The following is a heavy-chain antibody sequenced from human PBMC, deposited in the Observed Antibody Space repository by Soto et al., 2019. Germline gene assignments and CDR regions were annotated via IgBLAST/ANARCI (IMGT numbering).Heavy chain of an antibody. Sequence: QVQLVQSGAEVKKPGSSVKVSCKASGGTFSSYAISWVRQAPGQGLEWMGGIIPIFGTANYAQKFQGRVTITADESTSTAYMELSSLRSEDTAVYYCARDHIVLMVYAPQYYYGMDVWGQGTTVTVSS. V-gene: IGHV1-69*01. CDR2: IIPIFGTA. CDR3: ARDHIVLMVYAPQYYYGMDV. CDR1: GGTFSSYA. J-gene: IGHJ6*02. D-gene: IGHD2-8*01.